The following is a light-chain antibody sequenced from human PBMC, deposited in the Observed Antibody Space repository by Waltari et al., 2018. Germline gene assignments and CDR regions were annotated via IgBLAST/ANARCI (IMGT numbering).Light chain of an antibody. CDR3: QSYDSGLTSWV. J-gene: IGLJ3*02. CDR2: GNT. CDR1: SSNLGAGYD. Sequence: QPVLTQPPSVSGAPGQRVTISCTGSSSNLGAGYDVPWYQQLSGTAPKLLIYGNTNRPSGVPDRFSGSKSGTSASLAITGLQAEDEADYYCQSYDSGLTSWVFGGGTKLTVL. V-gene: IGLV1-40*01.